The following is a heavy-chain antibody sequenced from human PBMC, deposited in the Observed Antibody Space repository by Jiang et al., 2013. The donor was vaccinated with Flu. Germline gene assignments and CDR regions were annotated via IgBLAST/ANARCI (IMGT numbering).Heavy chain of an antibody. CDR3: AREPYRIVGAERGYYFDF. J-gene: IGHJ4*02. Sequence: PGLVKPSQTLSLTCTVSGGSISSGGYYWSWIRQHPGKGLEWIGYIYYSGSTYYNPSLKSLVTISVDTSKNQFSLKLSSVTAADTAVYYCAREPYRIVGAERGYYFDFWGQGTLVTVSS. CDR1: GGSISSGGYY. D-gene: IGHD1-26*01. CDR2: IYYSGST. V-gene: IGHV4-31*01.